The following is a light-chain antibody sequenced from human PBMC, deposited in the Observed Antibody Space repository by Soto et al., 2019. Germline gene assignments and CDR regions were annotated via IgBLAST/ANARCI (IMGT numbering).Light chain of an antibody. CDR3: QQYGSSPWT. CDR2: GAS. Sequence: MVLTQSPGTQSLSPGDRATLSCRASQSVSSSYLAWYQQKPGQAPRLLIYGASSRATGIPDRFSGSGSGTDFTLTISRLEPEDFAVYYCQQYGSSPWTFGQGTKVDIK. CDR1: QSVSSSY. J-gene: IGKJ1*01. V-gene: IGKV3-20*01.